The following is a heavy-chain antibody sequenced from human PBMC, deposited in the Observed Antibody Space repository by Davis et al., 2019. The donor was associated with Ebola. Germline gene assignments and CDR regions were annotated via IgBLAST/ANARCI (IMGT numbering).Heavy chain of an antibody. Sequence: GESLKISCTASGFTFSSYGMHWVRQAPGEGLEWVAAMSFDGYSKYYANSVRGRFTISRDMSETTVSLHMDSLTSEDTAVYYCAAEAGTSGRCGWFDPWGQGTLVTVSS. CDR2: MSFDGYSK. D-gene: IGHD6-19*01. J-gene: IGHJ5*02. CDR1: GFTFSSYG. V-gene: IGHV3-30*03. CDR3: AAEAGTSGRCGWFDP.